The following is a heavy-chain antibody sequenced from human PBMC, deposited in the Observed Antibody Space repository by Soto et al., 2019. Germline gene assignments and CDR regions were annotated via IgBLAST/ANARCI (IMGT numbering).Heavy chain of an antibody. D-gene: IGHD5-18*01. Sequence: QLQLQESGPGLVKPSETLSLTCTVSGGSISSSSYYWGWIRQPPGKGLEWIGSIYYSGSTYYNPSLKSRVTISVDTSKNQFSLKLSSVTAADTAVYYCARHYGDTAMVYFDYWGQGTLVTVSS. CDR1: GGSISSSSYY. V-gene: IGHV4-39*01. CDR2: IYYSGST. CDR3: ARHYGDTAMVYFDY. J-gene: IGHJ4*02.